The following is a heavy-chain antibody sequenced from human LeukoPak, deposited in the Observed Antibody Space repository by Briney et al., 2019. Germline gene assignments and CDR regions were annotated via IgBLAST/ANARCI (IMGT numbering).Heavy chain of an antibody. CDR1: GLTFSSNA. Sequence: PGGSLRLSCVASGLTFSSNAMSWVRQAPGKGLEWFSAISGSVDGTYYADSVKGRFSISTDSSKNTLYLQMNSLRAEDTAVYYCAKVIKDYYYYMDVWGRGTTVTVSS. CDR3: AKVIKDYYYYMDV. J-gene: IGHJ6*03. CDR2: ISGSVDGT. V-gene: IGHV3-23*01.